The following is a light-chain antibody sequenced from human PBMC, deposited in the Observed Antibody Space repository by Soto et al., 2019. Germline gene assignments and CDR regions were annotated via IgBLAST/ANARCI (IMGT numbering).Light chain of an antibody. CDR1: QSVSSY. V-gene: IGKV3-20*01. CDR3: QQYDSSPRT. Sequence: EIVLTQSPATLSLSPGERATLSCRASQSVSSYLAWYQQKPGQAPRLLIYGASIRATGIPDRFSGSGSGTDFTLTINRLEPEDFEVYYCQQYDSSPRTFGQGTKVDIK. CDR2: GAS. J-gene: IGKJ1*01.